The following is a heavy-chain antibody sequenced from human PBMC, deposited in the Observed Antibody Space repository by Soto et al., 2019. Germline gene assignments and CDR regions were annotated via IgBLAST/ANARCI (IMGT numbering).Heavy chain of an antibody. V-gene: IGHV5-10-1*01. CDR1: GYSFTSYW. D-gene: IGHD6-13*01. CDR2: IDPSDSYT. J-gene: IGHJ5*02. Sequence: GESLKISCKSSGYSFTSYWISWVRQMPGKGLEWMGRIDPSDSYTNYSPSFQGHVTISADKSISTAYLQWSSLKASDTAMYYCARVTQGGSWYGCFDPWGQGTLVTVSS. CDR3: ARVTQGGSWYGCFDP.